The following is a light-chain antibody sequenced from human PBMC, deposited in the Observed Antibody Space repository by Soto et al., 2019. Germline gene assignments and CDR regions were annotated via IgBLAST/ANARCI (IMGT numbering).Light chain of an antibody. V-gene: IGKV3-11*01. CDR1: QSVSSF. Sequence: EIVLTQSPATLSLSPGERATLSCRASQSVSSFLDCYQQKPVQAPRLLIYDASNMATGIPTRFSGSGSGTDFTLTISSLEPEDFAVYYCQQRINWPLTFGGGTKVEIK. J-gene: IGKJ4*01. CDR2: DAS. CDR3: QQRINWPLT.